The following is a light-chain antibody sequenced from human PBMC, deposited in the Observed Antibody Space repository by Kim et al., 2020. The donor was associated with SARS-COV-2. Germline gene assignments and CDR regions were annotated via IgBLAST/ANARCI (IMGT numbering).Light chain of an antibody. V-gene: IGKV3-11*01. CDR3: HHRSDWPRGA. CDR1: ASVSSY. J-gene: IGKJ5*01. Sequence: GDRSTRTSRASASVSSYFAWYQQKPGQPTRLLIYGASVRATGVPARFRGSGYGTDFTLTIDSLEPEDFVVYYCHHRSDWPRGAFGQGTRLEIK. CDR2: GAS.